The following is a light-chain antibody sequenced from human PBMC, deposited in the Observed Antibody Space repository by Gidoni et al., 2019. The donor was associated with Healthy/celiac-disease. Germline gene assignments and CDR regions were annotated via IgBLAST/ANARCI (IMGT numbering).Light chain of an antibody. CDR2: GAS. V-gene: IGKV3-20*01. CDR1: QSVRSSY. Sequence: EIVLTQSPGTLSLSPGERATLSCRASQSVRSSYLAWYQQKPGQAPRLLIYGASSRATGIPDRCSGSGCGTDFTLTISRLEPEEFAVYYCQQYGSSPPITFGQGTRLEIK. CDR3: QQYGSSPPIT. J-gene: IGKJ5*01.